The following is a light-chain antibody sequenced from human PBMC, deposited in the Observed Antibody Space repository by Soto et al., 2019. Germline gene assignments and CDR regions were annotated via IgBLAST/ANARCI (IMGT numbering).Light chain of an antibody. V-gene: IGKV3-20*01. J-gene: IGKJ1*01. CDR1: QSLTNVY. CDR2: ETS. CDR3: YQYGSTPPT. Sequence: IVLTQSPGTLSVSPGERATLSCRASQSLTNVYLAWYQQKPGQAPRLLIYETSSRATGIPDRFTGSGSGTDFTLTINRLEPEDFVVFYCYQYGSTPPTFGQGTKVDIK.